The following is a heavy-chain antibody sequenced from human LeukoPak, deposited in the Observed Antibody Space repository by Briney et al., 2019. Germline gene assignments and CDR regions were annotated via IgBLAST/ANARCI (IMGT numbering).Heavy chain of an antibody. CDR1: GGPFSSGDYS. CDR3: ARDHLISSTSHLHYYYYYMDV. D-gene: IGHD2-2*01. CDR2: IYTSGST. V-gene: IGHV4-61*02. Sequence: PSETLSLTCTVSGGPFSSGDYSWNWIRQPAGQGLEWIGRIYTSGSTNYNPSLKSRVTISVDTSKNQFSLKLSSVTAADTAVYYCARDHLISSTSHLHYYYYYMDVWGKGTTVTVSS. J-gene: IGHJ6*03.